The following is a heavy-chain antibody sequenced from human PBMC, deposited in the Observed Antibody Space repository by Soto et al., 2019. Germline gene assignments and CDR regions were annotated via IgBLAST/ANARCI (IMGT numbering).Heavy chain of an antibody. CDR1: GGSISSYY. Sequence: QVQLQESGAGLVKPSETLSLTCTVSGGSISSYYWSWIRQPPGEGLEWIGYIYYSGSTNYNPSLESRVPISVDTSKNQFSLKLSSVTAADTAVYYCERGLEQPDCWGQGTLVTVSS. J-gene: IGHJ4*02. CDR3: ERGLEQPDC. CDR2: IYYSGST. V-gene: IGHV4-59*01. D-gene: IGHD1-1*01.